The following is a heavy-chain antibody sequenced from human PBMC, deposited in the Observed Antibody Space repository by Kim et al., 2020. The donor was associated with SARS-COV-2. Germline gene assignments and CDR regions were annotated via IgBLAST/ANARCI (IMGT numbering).Heavy chain of an antibody. CDR3: ARGGEPYSSSWYDFDY. D-gene: IGHD6-13*01. J-gene: IGHJ4*02. Sequence: SLKSRVTIPVDTSKNQSSLKLSSVTAADTAVYYCARGGEPYSSSWYDFDYWGQGTLVTVSS. V-gene: IGHV4-31*02.